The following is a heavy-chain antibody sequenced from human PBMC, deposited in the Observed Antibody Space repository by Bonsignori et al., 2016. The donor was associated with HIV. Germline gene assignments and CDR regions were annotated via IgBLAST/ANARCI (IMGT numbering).Heavy chain of an antibody. J-gene: IGHJ4*02. Sequence: WIRQPPGKGLEWVAVISYDGSNKYYADSVKGRFTISRDNSKNTLYLQMNSLRAEDTAVYYCARAPGGGKFDYWGQGTLVTVSS. CDR3: ARAPGGGKFDY. CDR2: ISYDGSNK. V-gene: IGHV3-30-3*01. D-gene: IGHD3-16*01.